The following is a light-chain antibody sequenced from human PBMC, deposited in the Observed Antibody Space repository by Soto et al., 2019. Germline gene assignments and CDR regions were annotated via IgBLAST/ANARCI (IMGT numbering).Light chain of an antibody. V-gene: IGKV1-39*01. CDR1: ETISDY. CDR2: SAS. J-gene: IGKJ4*01. Sequence: IQMTQSPSSLSASVGDRVTITCRSSETISDYLNWYQHKPWEAPKVLISSASTLRGGVPSRFSGTGSGTDFTLTISSLQPEDVATYYCQQTFSNLLSFGWGTKVEI. CDR3: QQTFSNLLS.